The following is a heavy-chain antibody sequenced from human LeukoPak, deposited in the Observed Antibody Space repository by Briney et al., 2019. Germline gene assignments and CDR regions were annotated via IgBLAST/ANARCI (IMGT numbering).Heavy chain of an antibody. CDR2: IRYDGSSK. CDR1: GFTISSHG. CDR3: ARDYYYDSSGYWLY. J-gene: IGHJ4*02. D-gene: IGHD3-22*01. V-gene: IGHV3-30*02. Sequence: PGGSLRLSCAASGFTISSHGMHWVRQAPGKGLEWVAFIRYDGSSKNYVDSVKGRFTISRDNSENTLYLQMNSLRVEDTAVYYCARDYYYDSSGYWLYWGQGTLVTVSS.